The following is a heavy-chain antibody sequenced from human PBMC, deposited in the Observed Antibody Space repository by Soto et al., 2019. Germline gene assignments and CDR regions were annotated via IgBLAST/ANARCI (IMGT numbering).Heavy chain of an antibody. CDR1: GYTFTSYA. V-gene: IGHV1-3*01. CDR2: INAGNGNT. J-gene: IGHJ3*02. Sequence: ASVKVSCKASGYTFTSYAMHWVRQAPGQRLEWMGWINAGNGNTKYSQKFQGRVTITRDTSASTAYMEPSSLTSDDTALYYCVTGGGALDIWGQGTMVTVSS. CDR3: VTGGGALDI.